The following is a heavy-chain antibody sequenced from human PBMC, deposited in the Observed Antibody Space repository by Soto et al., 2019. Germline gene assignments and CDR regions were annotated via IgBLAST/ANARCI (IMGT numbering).Heavy chain of an antibody. CDR3: ARGYSGGYYYAMDV. J-gene: IGHJ6*02. CDR1: GGTFTTYA. V-gene: IGHV1-69*01. CDR2: IIPMYNKP. D-gene: IGHD4-4*01. Sequence: QVQLVQSGAEVKKPGSSVRFSCQASGGTFTTYAFNWVRQAPGQGLEWMGGIIPMYNKPNYAPNFLGRVTISAAPSTSTAYMELTTLRSADTAVYFCARGYSGGYYYAMDVWGQGTTVTVSS.